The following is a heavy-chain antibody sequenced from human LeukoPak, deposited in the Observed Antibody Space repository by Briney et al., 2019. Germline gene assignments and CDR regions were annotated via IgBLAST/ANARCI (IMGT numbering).Heavy chain of an antibody. CDR3: TVRFLEWFDAHYFDY. D-gene: IGHD3-3*01. CDR2: FDPEDGET. Sequence: ASVKVSCKVSGYTLTELSMHWVRQAPGKGLEWMGGFDPEDGETIYAQKFQGRVTMTEDTSTDTAYMELSSLRSEDTAVYYCTVRFLEWFDAHYFDYWGQGTLDTVSS. V-gene: IGHV1-24*01. CDR1: GYTLTELS. J-gene: IGHJ4*02.